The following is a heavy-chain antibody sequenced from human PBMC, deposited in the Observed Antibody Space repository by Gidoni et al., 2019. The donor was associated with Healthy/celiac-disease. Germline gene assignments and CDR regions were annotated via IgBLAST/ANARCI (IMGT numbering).Heavy chain of an antibody. J-gene: IGHJ4*02. CDR2: ISGSGGST. V-gene: IGHV3-23*01. CDR3: ARAGDYYDSSGLFDY. D-gene: IGHD3-22*01. CDR1: GFTFSSDA. Sequence: EVPLLESGGGLVQPGGSLRLSCAASGFTFSSDAMSWVRQAPGKGLEWVSAISGSGGSTYYEDSVKGRFTISRDNSKNTLNLQMNSLRAEDKAVYYCARAGDYYDSSGLFDYWGQGTLVTVSS.